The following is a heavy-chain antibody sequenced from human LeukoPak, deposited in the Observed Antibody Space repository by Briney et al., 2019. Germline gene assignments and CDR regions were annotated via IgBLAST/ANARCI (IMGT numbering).Heavy chain of an antibody. D-gene: IGHD4-17*01. J-gene: IGHJ4*02. CDR3: AKDLYGDYGGIDY. Sequence: GGSLRLSCAASGFTFSSYAMSWVRQAPGKGLEWVSAISGSGGSTYYADSVKGRFTISRDDSKNTLYLQMNSLRAEDTAVYYCAKDLYGDYGGIDYWGQGTLVTVSS. CDR2: ISGSGGST. CDR1: GFTFSSYA. V-gene: IGHV3-23*01.